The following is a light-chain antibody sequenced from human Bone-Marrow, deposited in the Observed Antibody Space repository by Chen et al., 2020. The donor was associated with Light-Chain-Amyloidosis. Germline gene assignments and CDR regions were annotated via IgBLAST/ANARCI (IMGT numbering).Light chain of an antibody. V-gene: IGKV1-39*01. CDR1: QRISNY. Sequence: IQMTQSQSSLSASLGDRVTITCRASQRISNYLNWYQQKPGKAPKLLIHAASTLQSGVPLRFSGSGSGTDFILTISSVQPEDFAIYYCQQSYSMSSITFGQGTRLEIK. CDR2: AAS. CDR3: QQSYSMSSIT. J-gene: IGKJ5*01.